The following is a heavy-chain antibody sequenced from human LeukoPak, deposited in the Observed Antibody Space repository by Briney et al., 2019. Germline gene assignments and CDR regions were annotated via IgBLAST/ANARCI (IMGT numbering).Heavy chain of an antibody. V-gene: IGHV4-39*01. CDR2: IYYSGST. Sequence: SETLSLTCTVSGGSISSSSYYWGWIRQPPGKGLEWIGSIYYSGSTYYNPSLKSRVTISVDTSKNQFSLKLSSVIAADTAVYYCASHSSSTNFDYWGQGTLVTVSS. D-gene: IGHD2-2*01. CDR3: ASHSSSTNFDY. J-gene: IGHJ4*02. CDR1: GGSISSSSYY.